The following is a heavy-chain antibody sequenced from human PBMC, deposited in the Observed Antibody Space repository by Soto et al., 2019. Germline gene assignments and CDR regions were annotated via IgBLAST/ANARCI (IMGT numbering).Heavy chain of an antibody. CDR1: GGSFSGYY. CDR3: ARAHYSMIDY. J-gene: IGHJ4*02. V-gene: IGHV4-34*01. Sequence: QVQLQQWGAGLLKPSETLSLTCAVYGGSFSGYYWSWIRQPPGKGLEGIGEINHSGSTNYNPSLKSRVTISVDTSKNQFSLKLSSVTAADTAVYYCARAHYSMIDYWGQGTLVTVSS. CDR2: INHSGST. D-gene: IGHD4-4*01.